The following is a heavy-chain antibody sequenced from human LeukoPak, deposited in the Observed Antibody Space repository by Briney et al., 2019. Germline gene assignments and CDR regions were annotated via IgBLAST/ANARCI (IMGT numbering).Heavy chain of an antibody. D-gene: IGHD3-16*02. V-gene: IGHV5-51*01. J-gene: IGHJ3*02. CDR1: GYSFTNYW. Sequence: GESLKISCKASGYSFTNYWIGWVRQMPRKGLEWMGIIYPGDSATRYSPSFKGQVTISADKSISTAYLQRSSLKASDTAMYYCARLSFSVSGAPLCRVIFVIWGKVKMFTVSS. CDR2: IYPGDSAT. CDR3: ARLSFSVSGAPLCRVIFVI.